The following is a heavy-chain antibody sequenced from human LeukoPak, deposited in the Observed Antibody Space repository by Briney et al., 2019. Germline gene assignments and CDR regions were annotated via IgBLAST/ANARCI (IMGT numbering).Heavy chain of an antibody. CDR2: IWYDGSNK. D-gene: IGHD3-9*01. CDR1: GFTFSSYG. CDR3: ARDAAGYLDY. Sequence: GRSLRLSCAASGFTFSSYGMQWVRQAPGKGLEWVAVIWYDGSNKYYADSVKGRFTISRDNSKNTLYLQMNSLRAEDTAVYYCARDAAGYLDYWGQGTLVTVSS. V-gene: IGHV3-33*08. J-gene: IGHJ4*02.